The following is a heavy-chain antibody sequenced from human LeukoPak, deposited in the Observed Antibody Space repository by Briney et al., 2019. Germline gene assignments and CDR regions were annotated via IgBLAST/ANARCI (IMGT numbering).Heavy chain of an antibody. V-gene: IGHV3-30*02. CDR1: GFTFSNYA. J-gene: IGHJ4*02. Sequence: PGEPLRLSCAASGFTFSNYAMHWVRQAPGKGLEWVAIMWSDGSDKYHVNSVEGRFTISRDTSKNTLYLQMNNLRTEDTAVYYCAKDGGTVCHVINYSFDSWGQGTLVTVSS. CDR3: AKDGGTVCHVINYSFDS. D-gene: IGHD1-1*01. CDR2: MWSDGSDK.